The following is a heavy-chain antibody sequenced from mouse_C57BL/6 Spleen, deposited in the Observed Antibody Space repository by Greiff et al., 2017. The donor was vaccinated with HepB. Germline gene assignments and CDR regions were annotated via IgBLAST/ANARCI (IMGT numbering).Heavy chain of an antibody. CDR1: GFTFSSYG. D-gene: IGHD1-1*01. Sequence: DVQLVESGGDLVKPGGSLKLSCAASGFTFSSYGMSWVRQTPDKRLEWVATISSGGSYTYYPDSVKGRFTISRDNAKNTLYLQMSSLKSEDTAMYYCAKIPLVSTTVVPVAYWGQGTLVTVSA. J-gene: IGHJ3*01. V-gene: IGHV5-6*01. CDR3: AKIPLVSTTVVPVAY. CDR2: ISSGGSYT.